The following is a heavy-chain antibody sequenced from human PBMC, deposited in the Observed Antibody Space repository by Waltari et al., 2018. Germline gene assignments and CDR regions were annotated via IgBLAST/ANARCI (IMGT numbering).Heavy chain of an antibody. D-gene: IGHD2-21*02. V-gene: IGHV4-38-2*01. CDR2: IYHSGST. J-gene: IGHJ4*02. CDR3: ARQGDFIDY. Sequence: QVQLQESGPGLVKPSETLSLTCAVSGYSISSGYYWGWIRQPPGKGLEWIGSIYHSGSTYYNPSLKSRVTISVDTSKNQFSLKLSAVTAADTAVYDCARQGDFIDYWGQGTLVTVSS. CDR1: GYSISSGYY.